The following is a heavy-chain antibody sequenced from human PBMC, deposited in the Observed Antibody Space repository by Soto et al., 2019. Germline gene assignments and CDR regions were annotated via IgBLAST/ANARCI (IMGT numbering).Heavy chain of an antibody. V-gene: IGHV3-30*04. CDR2: ISYDGSYN. CDR3: ARAVVNANREGIDY. CDR1: GSSFSGYA. J-gene: IGHJ4*02. D-gene: IGHD2-21*01. Sequence: QVQLVESGGGVVRPGTSLRLSCAASGSSFSGYAMHWVRQAPGKGLEWVAVISYDGSYNSYADSVKGRFTISRDNSKNTLYLQLNSLRDKDTAVYYCARAVVNANREGIDYWGQGTLVTVSS.